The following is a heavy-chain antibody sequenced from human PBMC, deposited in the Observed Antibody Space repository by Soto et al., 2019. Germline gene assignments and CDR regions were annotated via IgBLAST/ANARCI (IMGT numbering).Heavy chain of an antibody. CDR2: ISYDGSNK. CDR3: AEDLIFRWNYHSYCYGMGV. CDR1: GFTFSSYG. J-gene: IGHJ6*02. D-gene: IGHD1-7*01. Sequence: QVQLVESGGGVVQPGRSLRLSCAASGFTFSSYGMHWVRQAPGKGLEWVVVISYDGSNKYYADSVKGRFTISRENSHNRMYLQKNSLRAEDTCVYYCAEDLIFRWNYHSYCYGMGVWGQGTPVTVSS. V-gene: IGHV3-30*18.